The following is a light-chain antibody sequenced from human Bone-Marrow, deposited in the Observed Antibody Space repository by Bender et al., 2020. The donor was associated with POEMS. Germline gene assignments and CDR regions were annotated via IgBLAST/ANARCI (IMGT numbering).Light chain of an antibody. J-gene: IGLJ3*02. V-gene: IGLV2-14*03. CDR3: QSYDNSLGGWV. CDR1: SSDVGAYEY. CDR2: GYN. Sequence: QSALTQPASVSGSPGQSITISCTGTSSDVGAYEYVSWFQHHPGKAPKLLIYGYNNRPSGVPDRFSGSKSGTSASLAITGLQAEDESDYYCQSYDNSLGGWVFCGGTKLTVL.